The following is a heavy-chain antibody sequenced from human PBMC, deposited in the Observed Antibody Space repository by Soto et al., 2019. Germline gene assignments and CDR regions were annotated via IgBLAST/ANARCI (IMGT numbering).Heavy chain of an antibody. CDR1: GYSFTSYW. CDR2: IDPSDSYT. D-gene: IGHD3-10*01. J-gene: IGHJ6*02. CDR3: ASTMVRGVSGHWYDYYGMDV. Sequence: EVQLVQSGAEVKKPGESLRISCKGSGYSFTSYWISWVRQMPGKGLEWMGRIDPSDSYTNYSPSFQGHVTISADKSISTAYLQWSSLKASDTAMYYCASTMVRGVSGHWYDYYGMDVWGQGTTVTVSS. V-gene: IGHV5-10-1*03.